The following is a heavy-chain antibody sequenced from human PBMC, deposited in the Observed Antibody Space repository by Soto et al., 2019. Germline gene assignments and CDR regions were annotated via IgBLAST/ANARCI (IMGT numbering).Heavy chain of an antibody. CDR1: GFTFNSYA. D-gene: IGHD3-10*01. V-gene: IGHV3-23*01. CDR3: ARGDRGGSGSPASYYYSGLDV. J-gene: IGHJ6*02. Sequence: DVQVLESGGDLVQPGGSLRLSCAASGFTFNSYAMSWVRQGPGKGLEWVSSVSAGGDMTYYSDSVKGRFTISRDNSNNALFLQMNSLRIEDTALYYCARGDRGGSGSPASYYYSGLDVWGQGTTVTVS. CDR2: VSAGGDMT.